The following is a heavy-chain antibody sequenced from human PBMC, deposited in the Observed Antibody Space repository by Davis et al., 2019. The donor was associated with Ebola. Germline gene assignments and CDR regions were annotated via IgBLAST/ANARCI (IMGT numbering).Heavy chain of an antibody. V-gene: IGHV3-73*01. CDR2: IRSKANSYAT. D-gene: IGHD6-6*01. Sequence: PGGSLRLSCAASGFTFSGSAMHWVRQASGKGLEWVGRIRSKANSYATAYAASVKGRFTISRDDSKNTAYLQMNSLKTEDTAVYYCARDWLSRTAARFRYGMDVWGQGTTVTVSS. CDR1: GFTFSGSA. J-gene: IGHJ6*02. CDR3: ARDWLSRTAARFRYGMDV.